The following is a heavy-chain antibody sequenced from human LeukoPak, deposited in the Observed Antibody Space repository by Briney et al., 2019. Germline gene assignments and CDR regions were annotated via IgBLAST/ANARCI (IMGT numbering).Heavy chain of an antibody. J-gene: IGHJ6*02. CDR1: GFTFRSYG. CDR2: ISYDGARK. D-gene: IGHD1-26*01. CDR3: ARTSSGSYYYYYGMDV. V-gene: IGHV3-30-3*01. Sequence: GGSLRLSCEGSGFTFRSYGMHWVRQAPGKGLEWVAVISYDGARKYYADSVKGRFTISRDNSKNTLYLQMNSLRAEDTAVYYCARTSSGSYYYYYGMDVWGQGTTVTVSS.